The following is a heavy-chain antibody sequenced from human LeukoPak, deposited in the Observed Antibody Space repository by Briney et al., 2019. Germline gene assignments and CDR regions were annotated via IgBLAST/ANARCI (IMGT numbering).Heavy chain of an antibody. Sequence: SVKVSCKASGGTFSSYAISWVRQAPGQGLEWMGRIVPILGIANYAQKFQGRVTITADKSASTAYMELSSLRSEDTAVYYCARGTVTTGDYYYYMDVWGKGTTVTVSS. V-gene: IGHV1-69*04. D-gene: IGHD4-11*01. CDR2: IVPILGIA. CDR3: ARGTVTTGDYYYYMDV. CDR1: GGTFSSYA. J-gene: IGHJ6*03.